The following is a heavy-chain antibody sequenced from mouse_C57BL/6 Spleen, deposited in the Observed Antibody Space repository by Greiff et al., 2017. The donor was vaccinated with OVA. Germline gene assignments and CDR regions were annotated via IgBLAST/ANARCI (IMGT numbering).Heavy chain of an antibody. CDR1: GYTFTDYE. J-gene: IGHJ1*03. Sequence: VQLQQSGAELVRPGASVTLSCKASGYTFTDYEMHWVKQTPVHGLEWIGAIDPETGGTAYNQKFKGKAILTADKSSSTAYMELRSLTSEDSAVYYCTRNPSDDGYFYWYIDDWGKGTTVTVSS. CDR2: IDPETGGT. CDR3: TRNPSDDGYFYWYIDD. D-gene: IGHD2-3*01. V-gene: IGHV1-15*01.